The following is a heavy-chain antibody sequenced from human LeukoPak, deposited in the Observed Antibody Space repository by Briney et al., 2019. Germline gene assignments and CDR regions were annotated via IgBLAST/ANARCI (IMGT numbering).Heavy chain of an antibody. CDR1: GSSISSSSYY. V-gene: IGHV4-61*01. CDR2: ISYSGST. Sequence: PSETLSLTCTVSGSSISSSSYYWSWIRQPPGKGLEWRGYISYSGSTDYNPSLKSRVTITLGASKNQISLRLSTVTAADTAGYYCARETRLHSGSYSNDAFDIWGQGTMVTVSS. CDR3: ARETRLHSGSYSNDAFDI. D-gene: IGHD1-26*01. J-gene: IGHJ3*02.